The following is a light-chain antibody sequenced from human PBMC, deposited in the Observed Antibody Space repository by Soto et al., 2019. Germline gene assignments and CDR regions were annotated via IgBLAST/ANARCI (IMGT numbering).Light chain of an antibody. CDR2: AAS. J-gene: IGKJ1*01. CDR1: QGISNY. V-gene: IGKV1-27*01. Sequence: DIQMTQSPSSLSASVRDRVTITCRASQGISNYLAWYQQKPGKVPKLLIYAASTFQSGVPSRFSGSGSGTDSTLTISSLQPEDVATYYCQKYDSAPWTFGQGTKVEIK. CDR3: QKYDSAPWT.